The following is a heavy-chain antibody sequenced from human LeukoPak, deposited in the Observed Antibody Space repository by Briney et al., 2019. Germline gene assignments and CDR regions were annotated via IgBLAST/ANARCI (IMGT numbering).Heavy chain of an antibody. J-gene: IGHJ6*03. Sequence: SETLSLTCAVYGGSFSGYYWSWIRQPPGKGLEWIGEINHSGSTNYNPPLKSRVTISVDTSKNQFSLKLSSVIAADTAVYYCARDVRDYGSGSYYKGTYYYYYMDVWGKGTTVTISS. CDR1: GGSFSGYY. D-gene: IGHD3-10*01. CDR3: ARDVRDYGSGSYYKGTYYYYYMDV. CDR2: INHSGST. V-gene: IGHV4-34*01.